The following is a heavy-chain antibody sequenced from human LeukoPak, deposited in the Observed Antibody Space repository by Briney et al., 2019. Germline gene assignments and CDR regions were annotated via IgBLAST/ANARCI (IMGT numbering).Heavy chain of an antibody. Sequence: GRSLRLSCAASGFTFSSYGMHWVRQAPGKGLEWVAVISYDGSNKYYADSVKGRFTISRDNSKNTLYLQMNSLRAEDTAVYYCAKARLRLGELSCFDYWGQGTLVTVSS. V-gene: IGHV3-30*18. CDR3: AKARLRLGELSCFDY. CDR2: ISYDGSNK. J-gene: IGHJ4*02. CDR1: GFTFSSYG. D-gene: IGHD3-16*02.